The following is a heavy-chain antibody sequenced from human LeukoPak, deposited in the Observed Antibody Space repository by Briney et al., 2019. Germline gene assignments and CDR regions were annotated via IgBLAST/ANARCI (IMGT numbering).Heavy chain of an antibody. CDR1: GFTFSSYA. J-gene: IGHJ5*02. V-gene: IGHV3-23*01. D-gene: IGHD6-13*01. CDR2: ISDSGSST. Sequence: GGSLRLSCAASGFTFSSYAMSWVRQAPGKGLEWVSAISDSGSSTYDADSVKGRFTISRDNSKNTLYLQMNSLRAEDTAVYYCAKDPEGSSWYSHNWFDPWGQGTLVTVSS. CDR3: AKDPEGSSWYSHNWFDP.